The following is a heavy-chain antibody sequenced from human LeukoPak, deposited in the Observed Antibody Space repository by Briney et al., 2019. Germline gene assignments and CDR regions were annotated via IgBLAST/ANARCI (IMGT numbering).Heavy chain of an antibody. J-gene: IGHJ4*02. CDR3: ARDQSRAPFDY. CDR2: IKQDGSEK. V-gene: IGHV3-7*01. Sequence: GGSLRLSCAASGFTLSSYWMSWVRQAPGKGLEWVANIKQDGSEKYYVDSVKGRFTISRDNAKNSLYLQMNSLRAEDTAVYYCARDQSRAPFDYWGPGTLVAVSS. CDR1: GFTLSSYW.